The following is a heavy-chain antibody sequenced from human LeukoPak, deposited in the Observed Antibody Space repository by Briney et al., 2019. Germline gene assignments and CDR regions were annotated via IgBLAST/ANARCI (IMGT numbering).Heavy chain of an antibody. J-gene: IGHJ3*02. D-gene: IGHD3-22*01. CDR2: ISAYNGNT. CDR3: AREGYYDSSGYYPTWNAFDI. V-gene: IGHV1-18*01. Sequence: GASVKVSCKASGYTFTSYGISWVRQAPGQGLEWMGWISAYNGNTNYAQKLQGRVTMTTDTSTSTAYMELRSLRSDDTAVYYCAREGYYDSSGYYPTWNAFDIWGQGTMVTVSS. CDR1: GYTFTSYG.